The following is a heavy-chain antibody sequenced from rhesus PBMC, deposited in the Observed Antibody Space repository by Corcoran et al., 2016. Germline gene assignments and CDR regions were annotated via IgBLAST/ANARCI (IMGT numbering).Heavy chain of an antibody. J-gene: IGHJ6*01. CDR2: IKNKADGGTE. Sequence: EVQLVESGGGLVQPGGSLGLSCTASGFTFSHYWMSWVRQAPGKGLDGVGRIKNKADGGTEAYADSVKGRFTISRDDSKNTLYLQMNSLKTEDTAVYYCARVLRFSGYWKYGLDSWGQGVVVTVSS. CDR1: GFTFSHYW. V-gene: IGHV3-16*01. D-gene: IGHD6-25*01. CDR3: ARVLRFSGYWKYGLDS.